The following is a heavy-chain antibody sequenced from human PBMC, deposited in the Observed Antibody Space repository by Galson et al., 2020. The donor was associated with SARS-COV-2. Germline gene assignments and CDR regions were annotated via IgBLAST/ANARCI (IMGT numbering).Heavy chain of an antibody. J-gene: IGHJ4*02. CDR3: ARGVVGGGDYFDY. D-gene: IGHD3-22*01. CDR2: IYSGGST. CDR1: GFTVTNTY. Sequence: GESLKISCAASGFTVTNTYMIWVRQAPGKGLEWVSVIYSGGSTYYADSVKGRFTISRDKSKNTLNLQMNGLTAEDTAVYYCARGVVGGGDYFDYWGQGTPVTVS. V-gene: IGHV3-53*01.